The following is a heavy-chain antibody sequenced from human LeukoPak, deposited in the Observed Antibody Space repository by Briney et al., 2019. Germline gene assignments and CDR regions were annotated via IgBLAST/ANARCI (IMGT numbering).Heavy chain of an antibody. CDR1: GFTFSSYG. J-gene: IGHJ6*04. CDR3: ARDGRDYDILTGYPFDYYYYGMDV. V-gene: IGHV3-33*01. Sequence: PGRSLRLPCAASGFTFSSYGMHWVRQAPGKGLEWVAVIWYDGSNKYYADSVKGRFTISRDNSKNTLYLQMNSLRAEDTAVYYCARDGRDYDILTGYPFDYYYYGMDVWGKGTTVTVSS. CDR2: IWYDGSNK. D-gene: IGHD3-9*01.